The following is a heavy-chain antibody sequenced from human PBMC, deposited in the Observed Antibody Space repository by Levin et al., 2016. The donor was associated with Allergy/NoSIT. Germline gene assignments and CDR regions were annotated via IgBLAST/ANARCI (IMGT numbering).Heavy chain of an antibody. J-gene: IGHJ4*02. Sequence: GGSLRLSCAASGFTFSSYEMNWVRQAPGKGLEWVSYISTSGSTKYYADSVKGRFTISRDNSKNTLYLQMNSLRAEDTAVYYCAKDGSGTTLYYFDYWGQGTLVTVSS. CDR2: ISTSGSTK. V-gene: IGHV3-48*03. CDR1: GFTFSSYE. D-gene: IGHD3-10*01. CDR3: AKDGSGTTLYYFDY.